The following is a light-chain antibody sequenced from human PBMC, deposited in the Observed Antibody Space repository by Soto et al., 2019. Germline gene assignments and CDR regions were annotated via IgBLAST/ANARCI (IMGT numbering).Light chain of an antibody. Sequence: QSALTQPASVSGSPGQSITISCTGTSSDVGGYNYVSWYQHPPGKAPKLLIYDVSNGPSGVSNRFFGSKSGNTASLTISGLQPEDEADYYCSSYTSSSTRVFGTGTKVTVL. J-gene: IGLJ1*01. CDR3: SSYTSSSTRV. CDR1: SSDVGGYNY. V-gene: IGLV2-14*03. CDR2: DVS.